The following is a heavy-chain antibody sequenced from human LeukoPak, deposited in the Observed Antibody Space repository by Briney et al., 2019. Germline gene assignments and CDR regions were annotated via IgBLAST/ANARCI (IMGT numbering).Heavy chain of an antibody. CDR1: GFTFSTYA. CDR3: ARDREFDY. J-gene: IGHJ4*02. CDR2: IYSGGST. Sequence: GGSLRLSCAASGFTFSTYAMSWVRQAPGKGLEWVSVIYSGGSTYYADSVKGRFTISRDNSKNTLYLQMNSLRAEDTAVYYCARDREFDYWGQGTLVIVSS. V-gene: IGHV3-53*01.